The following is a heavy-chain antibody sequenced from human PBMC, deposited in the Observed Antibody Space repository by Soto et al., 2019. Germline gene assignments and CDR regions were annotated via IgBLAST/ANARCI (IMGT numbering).Heavy chain of an antibody. D-gene: IGHD4-4*01. Sequence: SVKVSCKASGGTFSSYTISWVRQAPGQGLAWMGRIIPILGIANYAQNFQVRVPITTDKSTSTAYMERSSLRSEDTAVYYCARAFSNYFGYWGQGTLVTVSS. V-gene: IGHV1-69*02. CDR1: GGTFSSYT. CDR3: ARAFSNYFGY. CDR2: IIPILGIA. J-gene: IGHJ4*02.